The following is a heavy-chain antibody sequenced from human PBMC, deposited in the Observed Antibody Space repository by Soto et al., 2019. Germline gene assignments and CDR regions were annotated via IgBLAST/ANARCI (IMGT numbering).Heavy chain of an antibody. CDR1: GFTFSSYA. D-gene: IGHD2-15*01. V-gene: IGHV3-30-3*01. CDR3: ARDWIDCSGGSCYYFPIEYFQP. Sequence: QVQLVESGGGVVQPGRSLRLSCAASGFTFSSYAMHWVRQAPGKGLEWVAVISYDGSNKYYADSVKGRFTISRDSSKNQLVLAINSLRAEETAVYYCARDWIDCSGGSCYYFPIEYFQPWGQGTLVTVSS. J-gene: IGHJ1*01. CDR2: ISYDGSNK.